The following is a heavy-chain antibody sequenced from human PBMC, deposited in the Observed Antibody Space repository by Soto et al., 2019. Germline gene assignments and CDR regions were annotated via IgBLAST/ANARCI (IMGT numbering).Heavy chain of an antibody. CDR1: GGTFSSYA. J-gene: IGHJ6*02. D-gene: IGHD5-18*01. Sequence: QVQLVQSGAEVKKPGSSVKVSCKASGGTFSSYAISWVRQAPGPGLEWMGGIIPIFGTANYAQKFQGRVTITADESTSTAYVERSSLRSEDTAVYYCARDQGGYSYGYRNGMDVWGQGTTVTVS. V-gene: IGHV1-69*01. CDR3: ARDQGGYSYGYRNGMDV. CDR2: IIPIFGTA.